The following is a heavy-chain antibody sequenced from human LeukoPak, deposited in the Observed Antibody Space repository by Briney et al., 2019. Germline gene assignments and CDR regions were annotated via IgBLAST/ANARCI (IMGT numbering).Heavy chain of an antibody. V-gene: IGHV6-1*01. CDR1: GDSVSSNSAA. Sequence: SQTLSLTCAISGDSVSSNSAAWNWIRQSPSRGLEWLGRTYYRSKWYNDYAVSVKSRITIKPDTSKNQFSLQLNSVTPADTAVYYCARDWCFWQWLRVGVPLCYFDYWGQGTLVTVSS. CDR3: ARDWCFWQWLRVGVPLCYFDY. CDR2: TYYRSKWYN. D-gene: IGHD6-19*01. J-gene: IGHJ4*02.